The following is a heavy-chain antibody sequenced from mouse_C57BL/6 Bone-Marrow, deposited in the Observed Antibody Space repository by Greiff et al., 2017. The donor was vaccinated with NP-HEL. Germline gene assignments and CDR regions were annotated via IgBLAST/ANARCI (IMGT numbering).Heavy chain of an antibody. CDR3: TRRPLYFDY. Sequence: QVQLQQSGAELVRPGASVTLSCKASGYTFTDYEMHWVKQTPVHGLEWIGAIDPETGGTAYNQKFKGKAILTADKSSSTAYMELRSLTSEDSAVYYCTRRPLYFDYWAKAPLSQSPQ. J-gene: IGHJ2*01. CDR2: IDPETGGT. V-gene: IGHV1-15*01. CDR1: GYTFTDYE.